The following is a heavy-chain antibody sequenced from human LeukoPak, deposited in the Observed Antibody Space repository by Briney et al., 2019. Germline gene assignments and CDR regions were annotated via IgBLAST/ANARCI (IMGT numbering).Heavy chain of an antibody. V-gene: IGHV1-24*01. CDR2: FDVAETDT. J-gene: IGHJ4*02. CDR3: SSSGVEEWQGLHF. D-gene: IGHD3-3*01. CDR1: EYSLTELS. Sequence: ASVKVSCKVSEYSLTELSMHWVRLAPGKGLEWMGGFDVAETDTIYAQKFQGRVTMTEDTSTDTAYMELNSLSSEDTAVYYCSSSGVEEWQGLHFWGQGTLVTVSS.